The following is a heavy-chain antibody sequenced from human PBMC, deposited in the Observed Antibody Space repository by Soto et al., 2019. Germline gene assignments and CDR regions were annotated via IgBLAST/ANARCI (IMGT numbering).Heavy chain of an antibody. V-gene: IGHV4-59*01. D-gene: IGHD4-17*01. CDR1: GDSINSYS. Sequence: SETLSLTCTVSGDSINSYSWTWIRQPPGKGLEWIGYIYDSGSTNYNPSLKSRVTISVDTSKNQFSLKLTSVTAADTAMYYCAREAGVRSPFDPWGQGTLVTVSS. CDR3: AREAGVRSPFDP. CDR2: IYDSGST. J-gene: IGHJ5*02.